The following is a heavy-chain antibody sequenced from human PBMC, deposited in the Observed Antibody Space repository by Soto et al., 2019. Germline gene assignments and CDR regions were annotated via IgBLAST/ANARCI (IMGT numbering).Heavy chain of an antibody. CDR3: AKDRRGSGYYWAPFDY. Sequence: GGSLRLSXAASGFTFSSYAMSWVRQAPGKGLEWVSAISGSGGSTYYADSVKGRFTISRDNSKNTLYLQMNSLRAEDTAVYYCAKDRRGSGYYWAPFDYWGQGTLVTVSS. J-gene: IGHJ4*02. CDR2: ISGSGGST. CDR1: GFTFSSYA. V-gene: IGHV3-23*01. D-gene: IGHD3-22*01.